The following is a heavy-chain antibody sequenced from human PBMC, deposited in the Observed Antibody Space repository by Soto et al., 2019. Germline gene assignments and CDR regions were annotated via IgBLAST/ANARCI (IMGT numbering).Heavy chain of an antibody. CDR3: ARVVPGAEAWFGP. CDR2: ISLYSDGT. D-gene: IGHD2-2*01. Sequence: QVQLVQYGGEVKRPGASVKVSCKTSGYTFSNYGITWVRQAPGQPLEWLGWISLYSDGTNYAQKFQGSVSMTTDTSTTTAYMELRSLRSDDTAVYYCARVVPGAEAWFGPWGQGTLVTVSS. V-gene: IGHV1-18*01. J-gene: IGHJ5*02. CDR1: GYTFSNYG.